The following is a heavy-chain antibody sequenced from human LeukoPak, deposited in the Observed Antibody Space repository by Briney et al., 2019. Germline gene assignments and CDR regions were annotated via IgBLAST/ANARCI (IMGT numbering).Heavy chain of an antibody. Sequence: SETLSLTCTVSGGSISSSSYYWGWIRQPPGKGLEWIGSIYHSGSTYYNPSLKSRVTISVDTSKNQFSLKLSSVTAADTAVYYCARVITMVRGVIRPLAAGTHYMDVWGKGTTVTVSS. CDR3: ARVITMVRGVIRPLAAGTHYMDV. V-gene: IGHV4-39*07. CDR1: GGSISSSSYY. D-gene: IGHD3-10*01. CDR2: IYHSGST. J-gene: IGHJ6*03.